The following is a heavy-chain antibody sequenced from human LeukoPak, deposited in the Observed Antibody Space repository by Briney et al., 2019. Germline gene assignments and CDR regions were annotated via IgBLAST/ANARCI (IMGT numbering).Heavy chain of an antibody. CDR2: FIPNSGNT. D-gene: IGHD3-10*01. Sequence: PGASVKVSCKASGYTFTSYDINWVGQDTGQGLEGMGWFIPNSGNTGYAQKFQGRVTMTRNTSISTAYMELSSLKSEDTAVYSCARVITMIRGVIMSWFDPWGQGTLVTVSS. V-gene: IGHV1-8*01. CDR3: ARVITMIRGVIMSWFDP. CDR1: GYTFTSYD. J-gene: IGHJ5*02.